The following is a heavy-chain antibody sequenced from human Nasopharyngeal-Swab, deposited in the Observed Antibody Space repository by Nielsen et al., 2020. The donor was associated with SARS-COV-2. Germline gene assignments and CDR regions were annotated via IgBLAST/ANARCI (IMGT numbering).Heavy chain of an antibody. Sequence: GGSLRLSCAASGFTFSDDAMHWVRQAPGKGLEWVAAIAPAGDGTDYADSVKDRFTISRDNAKNSLYLQMNSLRAEDTAVYYCARDYYGSGSYLYYYYGMDVWGQGTTVTVSS. J-gene: IGHJ6*02. CDR1: GFTFSDDA. V-gene: IGHV3-30-3*01. CDR2: IAPAGDGT. CDR3: ARDYYGSGSYLYYYYGMDV. D-gene: IGHD3-10*01.